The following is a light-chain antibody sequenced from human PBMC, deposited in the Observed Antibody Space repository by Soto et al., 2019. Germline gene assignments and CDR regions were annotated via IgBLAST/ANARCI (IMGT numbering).Light chain of an antibody. V-gene: IGKV3-20*01. Sequence: EIVLTQSPGTLSLSPGERATLSCRASQSVSSSYLAWYQQKPGQAPRPLIYGATRRAIGIPDRFSGSGSGKVFTLTTSRLEAEDFAVYYCQQYGSSPWTGGQGTNADIK. CDR2: GAT. J-gene: IGKJ1*01. CDR1: QSVSSSY. CDR3: QQYGSSPWT.